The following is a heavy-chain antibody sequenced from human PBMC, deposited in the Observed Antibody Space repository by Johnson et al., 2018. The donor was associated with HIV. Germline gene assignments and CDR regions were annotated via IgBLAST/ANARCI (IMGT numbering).Heavy chain of an antibody. CDR3: AKDIDYYDSSGQAFDI. Sequence: VQLVESGGGLVQPGGSLRLSCTASGFPFSTYAMHWVRQAPGKGLKWVSAISGSGGSTYYADPVQGRFTISRDNSKNPLYLQMNSLSAEDTALYYCAKDIDYYDSSGQAFDIWGQGTMVTVSS. CDR1: GFPFSTYA. J-gene: IGHJ3*02. D-gene: IGHD3-22*01. CDR2: ISGSGGST. V-gene: IGHV3-23*04.